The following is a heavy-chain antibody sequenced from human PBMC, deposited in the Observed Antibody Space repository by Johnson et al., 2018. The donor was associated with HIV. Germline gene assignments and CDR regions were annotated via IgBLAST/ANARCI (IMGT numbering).Heavy chain of an antibody. CDR1: GFTLDDYG. J-gene: IGHJ3*02. CDR2: IYSGDTT. V-gene: IGHV3-66*01. D-gene: IGHD6-13*01. CDR3: STDGYSSTWYVSFDI. Sequence: VQLVESGGGLVQPGGSLRLSCAASGFTLDDYGMSWVRQAPGKGLEWVSVIYSGDTTYYADSVKGRFAISRDNSKNTLYLQMNSLKVEDTAVYYCSTDGYSSTWYVSFDIWGRGTMVTVSS.